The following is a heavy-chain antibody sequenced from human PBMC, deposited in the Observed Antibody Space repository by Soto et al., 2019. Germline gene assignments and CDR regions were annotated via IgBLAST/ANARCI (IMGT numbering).Heavy chain of an antibody. CDR1: GFTVSSHA. V-gene: IGHV3-23*01. CDR3: APHVSCSGGSCQYDAFAI. CDR2: ITADGGT. D-gene: IGHD2-15*01. Sequence: EVQVLESGGVLVQPGGSLRLSCEGSGFTVSSHAMTWIRQAPGKGPEWVSTITADGGTYYADSVKGRFAMSRDTSESTLYLQMNSLGAEDTAAYYCAPHVSCSGGSCQYDAFAIRGQGTMVTVSS. J-gene: IGHJ3*02.